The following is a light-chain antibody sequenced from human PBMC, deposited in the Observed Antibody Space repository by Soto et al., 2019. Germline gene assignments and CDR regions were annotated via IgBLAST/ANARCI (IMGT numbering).Light chain of an antibody. CDR1: QSISSW. CDR2: KAS. V-gene: IGKV1-5*03. J-gene: IGKJ1*01. CDR3: QQYNSWWT. Sequence: DIQMTQSPSTLSASVGDRVTITCRASQSISSWLAWYQQKPGKAPKLLIYKASSLESGVPSRFSGSGSGTIFTLTISSLQPDDFATYYCQQYNSWWTFGQGTKVDIK.